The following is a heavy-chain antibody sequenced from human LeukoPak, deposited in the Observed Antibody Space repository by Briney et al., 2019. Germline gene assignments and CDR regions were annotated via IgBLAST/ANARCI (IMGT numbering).Heavy chain of an antibody. D-gene: IGHD2-2*01. CDR3: ARGPGCSTPNCHNWFDP. CDR2: IYTSGIT. Sequence: SETLFLTCTVSGGSISSYYWSWIRQPAGKGLEWIGRIYTSGITDYNPALKSRVTMSVDTSKNQFSLKLSSVTAADTAVYYCARGPGCSTPNCHNWFDPWGQGTLVTVSS. J-gene: IGHJ5*02. V-gene: IGHV4-4*07. CDR1: GGSISSYY.